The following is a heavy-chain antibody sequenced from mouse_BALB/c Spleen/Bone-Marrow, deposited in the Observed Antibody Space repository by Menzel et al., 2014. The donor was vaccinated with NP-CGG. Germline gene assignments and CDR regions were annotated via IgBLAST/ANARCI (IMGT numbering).Heavy chain of an antibody. CDR3: ARHAYYDQTEVSFVY. D-gene: IGHD2-4*01. CDR2: ISGDGRYT. Sequence: EVQLVESGGGLVKSGGSLKHSCAASGFSFSNYGMSWVRQTPEKRLEWVATISGDGRYTFYSDSVKGRFTTSRDNAKNNLYLQLSSLRSEDTALYYCARHAYYDQTEVSFVYWGQGTLVTVSA. J-gene: IGHJ3*01. CDR1: GFSFSNYG. V-gene: IGHV5-9-2*01.